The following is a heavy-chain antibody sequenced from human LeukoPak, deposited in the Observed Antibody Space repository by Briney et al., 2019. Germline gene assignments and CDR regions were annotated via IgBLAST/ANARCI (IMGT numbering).Heavy chain of an antibody. J-gene: IGHJ4*02. CDR3: AFMGIGEY. CDR2: INHSGST. CDR1: GGFFSGYY. Sequence: SETLSLTCAVYGGFFSGYYWSWIRQPPGKGLEWIGEINHSGSTNYNPSLKSRVTISVDTSKNQFSLKLSSVTAADTAVYYCAFMGIGEYWGQGTLVTVSS. V-gene: IGHV4-34*01. D-gene: IGHD7-27*01.